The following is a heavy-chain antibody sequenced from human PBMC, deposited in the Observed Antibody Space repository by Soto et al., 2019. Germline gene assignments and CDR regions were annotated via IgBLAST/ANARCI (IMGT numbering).Heavy chain of an antibody. CDR1: GGSISSYY. CDR2: IYTRGST. CDR3: ARGRPYYYDSSGYYEGGGMDV. Sequence: KTSETLSLTCTVSGGSISSYYWSWIRQPAGKGLEWIGRIYTRGSTNYNPSLKSRVTMSVDTSKNQFSLTLSSVTAAATAVYYCARGRPYYYDSSGYYEGGGMDVWGQGTTVTVSS. J-gene: IGHJ6*02. V-gene: IGHV4-4*07. D-gene: IGHD3-22*01.